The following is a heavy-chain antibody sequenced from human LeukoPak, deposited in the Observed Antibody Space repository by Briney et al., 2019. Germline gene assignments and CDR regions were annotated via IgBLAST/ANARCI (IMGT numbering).Heavy chain of an antibody. CDR2: IYHSGST. V-gene: IGHV4-34*01. CDR3: ARNVPHDSSGYYFDY. Sequence: SETLSLTCAVYGGSFSGYYWSWIRQPPGKGLEWIGYIYHSGSTYYNPSLKSRVTISVDRSKNQFSLKLSSVTAADTAVYYCARNVPHDSSGYYFDYWGQGTLVTVSS. J-gene: IGHJ4*02. D-gene: IGHD3-22*01. CDR1: GGSFSGYY.